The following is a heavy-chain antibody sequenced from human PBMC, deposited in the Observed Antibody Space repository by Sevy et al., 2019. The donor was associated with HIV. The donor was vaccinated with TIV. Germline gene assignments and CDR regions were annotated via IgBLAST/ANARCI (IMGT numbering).Heavy chain of an antibody. CDR1: GFTFSNAW. CDR3: TTDLRKYYYGSGSINYYYGMDV. V-gene: IGHV3-15*01. D-gene: IGHD3-10*01. Sequence: GGSLRLSCAASGFTFSNAWMSWVRQAPGKGLEWVGRIKSKTDGGTTDHAAPVKGRFTISRDDSKNTLYLQMNSLKTEDTAVYYCTTDLRKYYYGSGSINYYYGMDVWGQGTTVTVSS. J-gene: IGHJ6*02. CDR2: IKSKTDGGTT.